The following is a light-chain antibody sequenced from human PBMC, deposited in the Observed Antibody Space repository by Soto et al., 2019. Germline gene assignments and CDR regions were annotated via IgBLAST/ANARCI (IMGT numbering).Light chain of an antibody. CDR1: QSVSSN. CDR2: GTS. V-gene: IGKV3-15*01. CDR3: QQYNNWPRT. J-gene: IGKJ1*01. Sequence: EIVMTQSPATLSVSPGEGATLSCRASQSVSSNLAWYQQKPGQAPRLLIFGTSSRATGIPARFSGRGSGTDFIXTISSLQSEDFAVYYCQQYNNWPRTFGQGTKXXI.